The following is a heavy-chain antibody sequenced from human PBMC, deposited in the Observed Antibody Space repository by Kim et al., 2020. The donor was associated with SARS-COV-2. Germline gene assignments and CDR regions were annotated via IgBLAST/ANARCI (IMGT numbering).Heavy chain of an antibody. J-gene: IGHJ4*01. CDR2: ISSGGVT. D-gene: IGHD3-9*01. V-gene: IGHV4-59*11. CDR3: ATVAYYTDSSGYYWPNYF. CDR1: GDSISSQY. Sequence: SETLSLTCTVSGDSISSQYWSWIRQPPGKGLEWIGFISSGGVTNYNPSLKSRLTISQGTSRTQFSLQLTSVTAADTAIYYCATVAYYTDSSGYYWPNYF.